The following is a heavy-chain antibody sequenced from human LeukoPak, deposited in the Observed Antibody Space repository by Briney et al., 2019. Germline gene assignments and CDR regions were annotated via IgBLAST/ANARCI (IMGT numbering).Heavy chain of an antibody. CDR3: AKDSDFFCSY. D-gene: IGHD2-15*01. J-gene: IGHJ4*02. CDR2: IRYDGSNK. CDR1: GFTFSSYG. Sequence: GGSLRLSCAASGFTFSSYGMHWVRQAPGKGLEWVAFIRYDGSNKYYADSVEGRFTISRDNSKNTLYLQMNSLRAEDTAVYYCAKDSDFFCSYWGQGTLVTVSS. V-gene: IGHV3-30*02.